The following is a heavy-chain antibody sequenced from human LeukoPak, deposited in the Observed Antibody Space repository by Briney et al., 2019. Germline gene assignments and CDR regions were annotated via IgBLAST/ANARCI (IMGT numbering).Heavy chain of an antibody. J-gene: IGHJ2*01. V-gene: IGHV3-66*01. D-gene: IGHD1-1*01. CDR2: IFGGGGT. CDR3: ARDDTGNSGHFDL. CDR1: GLTVSNTY. Sequence: PGGSLRLSCAASGLTVSNTYISWARQAPGEGLEWVSVIFGGGGTDYADSVKGRFTISRDNAKNSLYLQIYSLRDDDTAVYYCARDDTGNSGHFDLWGRGTLVTVSS.